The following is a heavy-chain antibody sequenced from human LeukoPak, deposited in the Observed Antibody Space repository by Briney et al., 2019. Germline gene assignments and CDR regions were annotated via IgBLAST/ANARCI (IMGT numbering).Heavy chain of an antibody. D-gene: IGHD3-16*02. CDR2: ISYDGSNK. CDR1: GFTFSSYA. V-gene: IGHV3-30-3*01. J-gene: IGHJ4*02. CDR3: ARTPQTFGGVIVEYYFDY. Sequence: GGSLRLSCAASGFTFSSYAMHWVRQAPGKGLEWVAVISYDGSNKYYADSVKGRFTISRDNSKNTLYLQMSSLRAEDTAVYYCARTPQTFGGVIVEYYFDYWGQGTLVTVSS.